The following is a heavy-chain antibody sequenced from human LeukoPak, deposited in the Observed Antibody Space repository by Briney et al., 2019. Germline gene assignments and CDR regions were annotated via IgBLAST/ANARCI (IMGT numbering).Heavy chain of an antibody. V-gene: IGHV3-23*01. CDR2: ISGSGGST. Sequence: GGSLRLSCAASGFTFSSYAMSWVRQAPGKGLEWVSAISGSGGSTYYADSVKGRFTISRDNAKSSMWLQMNSLRDEDTAVYYCARVQTPFYWGQGSLVTVSS. J-gene: IGHJ4*02. D-gene: IGHD2-15*01. CDR1: GFTFSSYA. CDR3: ARVQTPFY.